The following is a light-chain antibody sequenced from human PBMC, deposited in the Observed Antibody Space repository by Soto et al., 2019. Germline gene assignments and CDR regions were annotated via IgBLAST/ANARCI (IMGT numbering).Light chain of an antibody. CDR3: QQYGSSWWT. CDR1: HSVSSN. Sequence: EIVMTQSPATLSVSPGERATLSCRASHSVSSNLAWYQQKPGQAPRLLIYGASSRATGIPDRFSGSGPGTDFTLTISRLEPEDFAVYYCQQYGSSWWTFGQGTKWIS. V-gene: IGKV3-20*01. J-gene: IGKJ1*01. CDR2: GAS.